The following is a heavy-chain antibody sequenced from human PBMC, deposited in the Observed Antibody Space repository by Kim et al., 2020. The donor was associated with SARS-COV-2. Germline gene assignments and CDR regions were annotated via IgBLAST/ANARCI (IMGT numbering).Heavy chain of an antibody. V-gene: IGHV1-3*01. CDR2: INAGNGNT. CDR3: ARGSSSWGVPAAVRYFDY. Sequence: ASVKVSCKASGYTFTSYAMHWVRQAPGQRLEWMGWINAGNGNTKYSQKFQGRVTITRDTSASTAYMELSSLRSEDTAVYYCARGSSSWGVPAAVRYFDYWGQGTLVTVS. CDR1: GYTFTSYA. D-gene: IGHD2-2*01. J-gene: IGHJ4*02.